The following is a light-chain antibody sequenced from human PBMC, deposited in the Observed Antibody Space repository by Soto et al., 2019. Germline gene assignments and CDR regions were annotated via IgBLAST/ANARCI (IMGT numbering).Light chain of an antibody. V-gene: IGKV3D-15*01. Sequence: EIVMTQSPATLSVSPGERATLSCRASQSVSGNLAWYQQKPGQAPRLLIYGASTKATGIPARCSGSGSGTEFTLTISRLQSEDFAVYYCQQYNNLPPTFGQGTKVEIK. CDR2: GAS. CDR1: QSVSGN. CDR3: QQYNNLPPT. J-gene: IGKJ1*01.